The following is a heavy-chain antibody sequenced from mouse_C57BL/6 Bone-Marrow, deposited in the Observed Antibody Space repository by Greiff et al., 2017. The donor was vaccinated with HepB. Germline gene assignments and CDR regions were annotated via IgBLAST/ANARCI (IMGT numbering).Heavy chain of an antibody. J-gene: IGHJ3*01. D-gene: IGHD4-1*01. Sequence: VQLQQPGAELVKPGASVKLSCKASGYTFTSYWMHWVKQRPGQGLEWIGMIHPNSGSTNYNEKFKSKATLTVDKSSSTAYMQLSSLTSEDSAVYYCARSGTELGPWFAYWGQGTLVTVSA. CDR1: GYTFTSYW. CDR2: IHPNSGST. V-gene: IGHV1-64*01. CDR3: ARSGTELGPWFAY.